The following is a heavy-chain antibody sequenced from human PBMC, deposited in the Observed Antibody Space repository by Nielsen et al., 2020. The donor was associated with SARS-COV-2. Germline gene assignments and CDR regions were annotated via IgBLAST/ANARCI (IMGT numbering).Heavy chain of an antibody. J-gene: IGHJ5*02. CDR3: AKVLFT. V-gene: IGHV3-30*18. CDR2: ISYDGSNK. Sequence: VRQAPGKGLEWVAVISYDGSNKYYADSVKGRFTISRDNSKNTLYLQMNSLRAEDTAVYYCAKVLFTCGQGTLVTVSS.